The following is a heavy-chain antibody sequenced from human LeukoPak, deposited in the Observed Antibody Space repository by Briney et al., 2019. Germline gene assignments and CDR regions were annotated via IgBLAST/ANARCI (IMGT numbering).Heavy chain of an antibody. Sequence: PSQTLSLTCTVSGGSISSGGYYWSWIRQPPGKGLEWIGYIYHSGSTYYNPSLKSRVTIPVDRSKNQFSLKLSSVTAADTAVYYCARDFPLYSSSWYSGYWGQGTLVTVSS. V-gene: IGHV4-30-2*01. CDR2: IYHSGST. D-gene: IGHD6-13*01. CDR1: GGSISSGGYY. J-gene: IGHJ4*02. CDR3: ARDFPLYSSSWYSGY.